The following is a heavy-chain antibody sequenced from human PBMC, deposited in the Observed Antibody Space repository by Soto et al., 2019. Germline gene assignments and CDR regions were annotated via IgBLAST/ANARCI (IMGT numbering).Heavy chain of an antibody. Sequence: GGSLRLSCAASGFTVSSSYMSWVRQAPGKGLEWVSAIYSGGNTYYADSVKGRFTISRDNSKNTLYLQMNSLRAEDTAVYYCVKILQLGDYAYYYYGMDVWGQGTTVTVSS. D-gene: IGHD4-17*01. J-gene: IGHJ6*02. CDR2: IYSGGNT. V-gene: IGHV3-66*01. CDR1: GFTVSSSY. CDR3: VKILQLGDYAYYYYGMDV.